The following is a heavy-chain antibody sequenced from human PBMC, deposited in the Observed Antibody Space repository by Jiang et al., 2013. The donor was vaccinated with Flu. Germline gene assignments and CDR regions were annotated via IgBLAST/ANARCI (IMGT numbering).Heavy chain of an antibody. D-gene: IGHD6-25*01. V-gene: IGHV3-23*01. CDR3: VKGSRRVLISGAADDF. CDR1: GFTFGNYA. J-gene: IGHJ4*02. CDR2: ISGSGAST. Sequence: AASGFTFGNYAMTWVRQTPGQGLKWVSGISGSGASTYYADSVKGRFTISRDNSNDTLYLQMNGLRAEDSAIYYCVKGSRRVLISGAADDFWGQGTLVTVSS.